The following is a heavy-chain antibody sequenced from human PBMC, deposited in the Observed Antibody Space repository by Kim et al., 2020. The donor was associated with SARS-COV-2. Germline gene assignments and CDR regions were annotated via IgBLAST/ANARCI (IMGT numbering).Heavy chain of an antibody. CDR2: ISGDGGST. V-gene: IGHV3-43*02. CDR1: GFTFDDYA. J-gene: IGHJ6*03. D-gene: IGHD6-13*01. CDR3: AKVVAAAAQYYYYYMDV. Sequence: GGSLRLSCAASGFTFDDYAMHWVRQAPGKGLEWVSLISGDGGSTYYADSVKGRFTISRDNSKNSLYLQMNSLRTEDTALYYCAKVVAAAAQYYYYYMDVWGKGTTVTVSS.